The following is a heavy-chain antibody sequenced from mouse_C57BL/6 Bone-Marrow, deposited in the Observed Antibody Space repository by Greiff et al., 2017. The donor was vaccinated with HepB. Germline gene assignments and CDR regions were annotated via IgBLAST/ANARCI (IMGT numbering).Heavy chain of an antibody. Sequence: VQLQQSGPELVKPGASVKIPCKASGYTFTDYNMDWVKQSHGKSLEWIGDINPNNGGTTFNQKFKGKATLTVEKSSSTAYMELRSLTSEDTAVYYCARGRNDYDEAWFAYWGQGTLVTVSA. CDR1: GYTFTDYN. V-gene: IGHV1-18*01. J-gene: IGHJ3*01. CDR3: ARGRNDYDEAWFAY. CDR2: INPNNGGT. D-gene: IGHD2-4*01.